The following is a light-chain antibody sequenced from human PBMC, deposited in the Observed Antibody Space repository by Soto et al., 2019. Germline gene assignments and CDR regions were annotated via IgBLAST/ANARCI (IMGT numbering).Light chain of an antibody. CDR2: EVS. Sequence: QSVLTQPASLSGSPGQSITISCTGTSSDVGGYNYVSWYQQHPGKAPKLIIYEVSNRPSGVSNRFSGSKSGNTASLTISGLQAEDETDYYCSSYTSSNTYVFGTGTKVTVL. V-gene: IGLV2-14*01. CDR1: SSDVGGYNY. J-gene: IGLJ1*01. CDR3: SSYTSSNTYV.